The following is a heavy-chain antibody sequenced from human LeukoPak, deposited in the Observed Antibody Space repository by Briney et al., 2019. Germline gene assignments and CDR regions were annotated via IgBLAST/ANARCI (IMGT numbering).Heavy chain of an antibody. CDR2: ISSSSSYI. D-gene: IGHD6-13*01. CDR1: GFTFSSYS. V-gene: IGHV3-21*01. CDR3: AGYSSSWPIDY. Sequence: PGGSLRLSCAASGFTFSSYSMNWVRQAPGKGLEWVSSISSSSSYIYYADSVKGRFTISRDNAKNSPYLQMNSLRAEDTAVYYCAGYSSSWPIDYWGQGTLVTVSS. J-gene: IGHJ4*02.